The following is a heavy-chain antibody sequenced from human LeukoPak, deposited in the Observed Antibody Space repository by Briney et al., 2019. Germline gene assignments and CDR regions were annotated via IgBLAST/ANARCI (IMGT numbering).Heavy chain of an antibody. V-gene: IGHV1-2*06. CDR2: INPYSGDT. J-gene: IGHJ4*02. CDR1: GYTFTGYH. Sequence: GASVKVSCKASGYTFTGYHIHWVRQAPGQGLERMGRINPYSGDTNFAQKFQGRVTMTRDTSNPTAYMDLRSLTPDDTAVYFCARDQGSLTRSWYTGYWGGGTQVTVSS. D-gene: IGHD6-13*01. CDR3: ARDQGSLTRSWYTGY.